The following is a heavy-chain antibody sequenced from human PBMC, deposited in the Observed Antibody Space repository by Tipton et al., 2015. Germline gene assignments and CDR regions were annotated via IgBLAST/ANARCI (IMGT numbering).Heavy chain of an antibody. Sequence: SLRLSCAASGFTFSDYVMSWVRQAPRKGLEWVSTISGSGGNPYYADSLKGRFTISRDNSRNMLFLQMSSLRAEDTALYYCANSRSYDSSGVPVFDIWGQGTMVTVSS. CDR3: ANSRSYDSSGVPVFDI. J-gene: IGHJ3*02. D-gene: IGHD3-22*01. CDR2: ISGSGGNP. CDR1: GFTFSDYV. V-gene: IGHV3-23*01.